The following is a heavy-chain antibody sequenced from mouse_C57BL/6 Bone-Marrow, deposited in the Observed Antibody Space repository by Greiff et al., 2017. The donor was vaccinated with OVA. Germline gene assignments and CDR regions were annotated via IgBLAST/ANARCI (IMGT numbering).Heavy chain of an antibody. CDR1: GYTFTSYW. D-gene: IGHD2-5*01. V-gene: IGHV1-64*01. Sequence: VQLQQSGAELVKPGASVKLSCKASGYTFTSYWMHWVKQRPGQGLEWIGMIHPNSGSTNYNEKFKSKATLTVDKSSSTAYMQLSSLTSEDSAVYYYASLGRDYSNYFWGQGTTLTVSS. CDR3: ASLGRDYSNYF. J-gene: IGHJ2*01. CDR2: IHPNSGST.